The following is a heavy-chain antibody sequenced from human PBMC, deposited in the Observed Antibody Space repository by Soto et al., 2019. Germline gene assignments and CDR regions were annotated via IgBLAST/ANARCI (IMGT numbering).Heavy chain of an antibody. J-gene: IGHJ4*02. Sequence: QVQLVQSEGELRQPGASVTVSCRASGYTFTSYGIIWVRQAPGQGLEWMGYISPNSGATTYAQNLQGRLTLTTDTSTSTAYMELRSLSSDDTAIYHCVREMWTRSGPQNFFDYWGLGALVTFSS. CDR3: VREMWTRSGPQNFFDY. CDR1: GYTFTSYG. V-gene: IGHV1-18*01. CDR2: ISPNSGAT. D-gene: IGHD6-25*01.